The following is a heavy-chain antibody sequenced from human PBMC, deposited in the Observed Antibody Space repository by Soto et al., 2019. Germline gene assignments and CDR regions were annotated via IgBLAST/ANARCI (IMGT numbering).Heavy chain of an antibody. CDR2: ISAWNADT. CDR1: GYTFTSYG. J-gene: IGHJ4*02. CDR3: ARALYYHDNSANYYFDY. Sequence: QVQLVQSAAEAKKTGASGKVSCKTSGYTFTSYGVSWVRQAPGQGLEWLAWISAWNADTNYAQKIQGRVTVTKDTSTSTAYMELRSLRSDDTAVYYCARALYYHDNSANYYFDYWGQGTLVTVSS. D-gene: IGHD3-22*01. V-gene: IGHV1-18*01.